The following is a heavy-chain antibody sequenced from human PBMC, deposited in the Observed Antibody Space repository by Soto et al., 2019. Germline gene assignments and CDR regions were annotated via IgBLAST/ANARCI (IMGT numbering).Heavy chain of an antibody. CDR2: INPNSGGT. V-gene: IGHV1-2*04. J-gene: IGHJ5*02. Sequence: QVQLVQSGAEVKKPGASVKVSCKASGYTFTGYYMHWVRQAPGQGLEWMGWINPNSGGTNYAQKFQGWVTMTRDTSISTADMELSRLRSDDTAVYYCARDRDGGNPNWFDHWGQGTLVTVSS. D-gene: IGHD2-15*01. CDR3: ARDRDGGNPNWFDH. CDR1: GYTFTGYY.